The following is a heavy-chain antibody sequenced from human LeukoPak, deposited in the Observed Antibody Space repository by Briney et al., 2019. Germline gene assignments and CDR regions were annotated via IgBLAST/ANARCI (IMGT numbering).Heavy chain of an antibody. D-gene: IGHD6-6*01. CDR3: ARGVGSSSEAY. J-gene: IGHJ4*02. CDR2: INHSGST. Sequence: SETLSLTCAVYGGSFSGYYWSWIRQPPGKGLEWIGEINHSGSTNYNPSLKSRVTISVDTSKNQFSLKLSSVTAADTAVYYCARGVGSSSEAYWGQGTLVTISS. CDR1: GGSFSGYY. V-gene: IGHV4-34*01.